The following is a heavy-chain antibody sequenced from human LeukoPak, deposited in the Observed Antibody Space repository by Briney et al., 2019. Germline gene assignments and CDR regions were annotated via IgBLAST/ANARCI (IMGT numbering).Heavy chain of an antibody. CDR3: ARGRTYYDFWSGYYTGLDY. J-gene: IGHJ4*02. D-gene: IGHD3-3*01. CDR2: IYYSGST. V-gene: IGHV4-59*12. CDR1: GGSISSYY. Sequence: SETLSLTCTVSGGSISSYYWSWIRQPPGKGLEWIGYIYYSGSTNYNPSLKSRVTISVDTSKNQFSLKLSSVTAADTAVYYCARGRTYYDFWSGYYTGLDYWGQGTLVTVSS.